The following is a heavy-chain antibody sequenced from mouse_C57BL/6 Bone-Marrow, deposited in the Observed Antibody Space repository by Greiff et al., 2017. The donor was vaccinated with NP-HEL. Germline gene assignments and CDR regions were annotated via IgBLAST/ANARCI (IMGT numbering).Heavy chain of an antibody. V-gene: IGHV1-69*01. CDR2: IDPSDSYT. J-gene: IGHJ3*01. CDR3: AREGYGNYVAY. D-gene: IGHD2-1*01. Sequence: VKLQQPGAELVMPGASVKLSCKASGYTFTSYWMHWVKQRPGQGLEWIGEIDPSDSYTNYNQKFKGKSTLTVDKSSSTAYMQLSSLTSEDSAVYYCAREGYGNYVAYWGQGTLVTVSA. CDR1: GYTFTSYW.